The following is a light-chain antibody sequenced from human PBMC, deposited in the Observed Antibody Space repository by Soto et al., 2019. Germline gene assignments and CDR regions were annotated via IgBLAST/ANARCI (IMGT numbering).Light chain of an antibody. CDR3: SSYTTSYFYV. V-gene: IGLV2-14*01. CDR2: EVE. CDR1: GRDIGAYNY. Sequence: QSAVTQPASVSGSPGQSITISCTGSGRDIGAYNYVSWYQQHPGKAPKPIIYEVENRPSGVSNRFSASKSAFTASLTISGLQAEDEADYYCSSYTTSYFYVFGPGTKVTV. J-gene: IGLJ1*01.